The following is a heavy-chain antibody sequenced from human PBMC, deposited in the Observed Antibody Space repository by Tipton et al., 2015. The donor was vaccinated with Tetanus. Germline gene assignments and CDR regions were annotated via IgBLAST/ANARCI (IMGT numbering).Heavy chain of an antibody. CDR3: ARGAAGYCSSTSCYGGVLTLDY. D-gene: IGHD2-2*01. Sequence: SLRLSCAASGFTFSSYAMRWVRQAPGKGLEWVAVISYDGSNKYYADSVKGRFTISRDNSKNTLYLQMNSLRAEGTAVYYCARGAAGYCSSTSCYGGVLTLDYWGQGTLVTVSS. J-gene: IGHJ4*02. CDR1: GFTFSSYA. CDR2: ISYDGSNK. V-gene: IGHV3-30-3*01.